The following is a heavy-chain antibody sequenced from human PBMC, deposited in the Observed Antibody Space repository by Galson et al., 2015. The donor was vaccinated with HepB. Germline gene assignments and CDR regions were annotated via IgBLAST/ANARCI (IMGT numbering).Heavy chain of an antibody. V-gene: IGHV5-51*01. CDR2: IYPGDSDT. CDR3: ARRVTIFGVVHPPDY. D-gene: IGHD3-3*01. CDR1: GYSFTSYW. Sequence: QSGAEVKKPGESLKISCKGSGYSFTSYWIGWVRQMPGKGLEWMGIIYPGDSDTRYSPSFQGQVTISADKSISTAYLQWSSLKASDTAMYYCARRVTIFGVVHPPDYWGQGTLVTVSS. J-gene: IGHJ4*02.